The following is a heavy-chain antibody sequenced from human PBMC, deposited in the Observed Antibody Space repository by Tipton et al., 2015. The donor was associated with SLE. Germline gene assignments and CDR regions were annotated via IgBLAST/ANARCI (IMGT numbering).Heavy chain of an antibody. V-gene: IGHV4-31*03. D-gene: IGHD3-16*01. J-gene: IGHJ6*02. CDR3: ARARGFGVLYCMDV. CDR2: IYYSGST. Sequence: TLSLTCPVSGGSISSGGYYWSWIRQHPGKGLEWIGYIYYSGSTYYNPSLKSRVTISVDTPKNQFSLKLSSVTAADTAVYYCARARGFGVLYCMDVWGQGPTVTVSS. CDR1: GGSISSGGYY.